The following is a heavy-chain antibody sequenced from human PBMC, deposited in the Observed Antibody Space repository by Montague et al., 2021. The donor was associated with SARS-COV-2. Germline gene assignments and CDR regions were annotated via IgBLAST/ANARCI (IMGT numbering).Heavy chain of an antibody. J-gene: IGHJ5*02. Sequence: SETLSLTCAVSGGSISSDNWWSWVRQSPGKGLEWIGEIFHSGSTNYNPSLKSRVTMSVDKSKNDFSLKLSPVTAVDTAMYYCARRITMVRGVTKRNNWFDPWGRGILVTVSS. D-gene: IGHD3-10*01. CDR3: ARRITMVRGVTKRNNWFDP. CDR2: IFHSGST. CDR1: GGSISSDNW. V-gene: IGHV4-4*02.